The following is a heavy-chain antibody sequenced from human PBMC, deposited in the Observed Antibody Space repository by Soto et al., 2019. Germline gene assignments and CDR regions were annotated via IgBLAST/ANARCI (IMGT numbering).Heavy chain of an antibody. J-gene: IGHJ3*02. CDR3: AREAVATYDAFDI. D-gene: IGHD6-19*01. Sequence: QVQLQESGPGLVKPSETLSLTCTVSGGSISSYYWSWIRQPPGKGLEWIGYIYYSGSTNYNPSLKSRVTIAVDTYKNQFSLKLSSVTAADTAVYYCAREAVATYDAFDIWGQGTMVTVSS. CDR1: GGSISSYY. CDR2: IYYSGST. V-gene: IGHV4-59*01.